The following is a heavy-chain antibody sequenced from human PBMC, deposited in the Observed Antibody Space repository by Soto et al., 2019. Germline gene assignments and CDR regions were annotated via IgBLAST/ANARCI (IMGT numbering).Heavy chain of an antibody. V-gene: IGHV4-4*07. CDR3: VRDGTKTLRDWCDP. Sequence: SKTLSLTCTVSGASISGFYWSWIRKSAGKGLEWIGRIYATGTTDYNPSLKSRVMMSVDTSKKQFSLKLRSVTAADTAVYYCVRDGTKTLRDWCDPWGQGISVAVSS. D-gene: IGHD1-1*01. CDR1: GASISGFY. J-gene: IGHJ5*02. CDR2: IYATGTT.